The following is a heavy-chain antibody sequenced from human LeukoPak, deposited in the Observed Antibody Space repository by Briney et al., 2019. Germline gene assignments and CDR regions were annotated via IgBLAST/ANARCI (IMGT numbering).Heavy chain of an antibody. J-gene: IGHJ5*01. V-gene: IGHV3-23*01. D-gene: IGHD2-21*02. CDR3: AKDRREEGDYNWFDS. CDR2: ISGGGGST. Sequence: QPGGSLILSCAASGFTFSSYAMSWVRQAPGKGLEWVTAISGGGGSTYYADSVKGRFTISRDNSKNTLYLEMNSLRVEDTAVYYCAKDRREEGDYNWFDSWGQGTQVTVSS. CDR1: GFTFSSYA.